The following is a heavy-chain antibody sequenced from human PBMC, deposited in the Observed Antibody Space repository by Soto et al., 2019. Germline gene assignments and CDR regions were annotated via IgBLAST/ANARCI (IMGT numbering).Heavy chain of an antibody. Sequence: SETLSLTCTVSGGSISSSSYYWGWIRQPPGKGLEWIGSIYYSGSTYYNPSLKSRVTISVDTSKNQFSLKLSSVTAADTAVYYCEREGSGSYYNGAFDIWGQGTMVNVSS. CDR1: GGSISSSSYY. D-gene: IGHD3-10*01. CDR2: IYYSGST. J-gene: IGHJ3*02. CDR3: EREGSGSYYNGAFDI. V-gene: IGHV4-39*01.